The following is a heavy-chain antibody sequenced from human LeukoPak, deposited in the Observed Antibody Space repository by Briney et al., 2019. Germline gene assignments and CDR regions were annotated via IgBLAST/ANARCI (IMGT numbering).Heavy chain of an antibody. CDR3: AKEGLGYCTNGVCYKSCWFDP. V-gene: IGHV3-23*01. D-gene: IGHD2-8*01. Sequence: GGSLRLSCAASGFTFSSYAMSWVRQAPGKGLEWVSAISGSGGSTYYADSVKGRFTISRDNSKNTLYLQMNSLRAEDTAVYYCAKEGLGYCTNGVCYKSCWFDPWGQGTLVTVSS. CDR1: GFTFSSYA. J-gene: IGHJ5*02. CDR2: ISGSGGST.